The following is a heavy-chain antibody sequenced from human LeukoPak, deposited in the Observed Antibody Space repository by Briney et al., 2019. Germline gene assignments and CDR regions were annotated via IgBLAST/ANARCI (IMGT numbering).Heavy chain of an antibody. CDR1: GDTVSSNSAA. CDR3: ARGKGGMIDN. V-gene: IGHV6-1*01. Sequence: SQTLSHTCAISGDTVSSNSAAWNWIRQSPSRGLEWLGRTYYRSKWYNGCAASVKSRITINPDTSKNQFSLQLNSVTPEDTAVYYCARGKGGMIDNWGQGILVTVSS. CDR2: TYYRSKWYN. D-gene: IGHD1-26*01. J-gene: IGHJ4*02.